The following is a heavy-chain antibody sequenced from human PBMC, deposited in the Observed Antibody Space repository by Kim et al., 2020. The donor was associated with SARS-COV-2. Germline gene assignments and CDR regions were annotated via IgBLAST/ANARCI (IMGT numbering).Heavy chain of an antibody. CDR2: INHSGST. J-gene: IGHJ6*02. V-gene: IGHV4-34*01. D-gene: IGHD4-17*01. CDR1: GGSFSGYY. Sequence: SETLSLTCAVYGGSFSGYYWSWIRQPPGKGLEWIGEINHSGSTNYNPSLKSRVTISVDTSKNQFSLKLSSVTAADTAVCYCARSTTVTTFYYYYYGMDVWGQGTTVTVSS. CDR3: ARSTTVTTFYYYYYGMDV.